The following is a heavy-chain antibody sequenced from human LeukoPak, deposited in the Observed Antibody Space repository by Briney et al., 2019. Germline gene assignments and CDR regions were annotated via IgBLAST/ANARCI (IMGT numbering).Heavy chain of an antibody. CDR2: MNPNRGNT. D-gene: IGHD6-13*01. V-gene: IGHV1-8*01. CDR3: ARGLIAAAGTGVTD. Sequence: AAVRVSCKASGDTFTSYEINWGRQAPGQELEWRGWMNPNRGNTGYAQKFQGRVTMTTNTSISPAYMELSSLRSEDTAVYYCARGLIAAAGTGVTDWGQGTLVTVSS. CDR1: GDTFTSYE. J-gene: IGHJ4*02.